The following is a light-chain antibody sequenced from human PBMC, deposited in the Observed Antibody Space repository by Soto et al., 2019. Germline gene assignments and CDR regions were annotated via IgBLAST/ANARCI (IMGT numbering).Light chain of an antibody. CDR1: QSVNNY. CDR3: QHRSIWPVS. Sequence: IVLTQSPGTLSLSPGERATLSCRASQSVNNYLHWYQQRPGQAPRLLIFDASNRATGIPPRFSGSGSATDFTLTISSLEPEDFAVYYCQHRSIWPVSFGQGTRLEIK. J-gene: IGKJ5*01. V-gene: IGKV3-11*01. CDR2: DAS.